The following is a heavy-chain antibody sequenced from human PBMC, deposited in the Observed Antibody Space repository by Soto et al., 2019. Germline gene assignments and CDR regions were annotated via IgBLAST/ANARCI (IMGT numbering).Heavy chain of an antibody. V-gene: IGHV3-7*01. CDR1: GFTFSSYW. CDR2: IKQDGSEK. CDR3: ARDPSIVATMGSIYYYYGMDV. Sequence: EVQLVESGGGLVQPGGSLRLSCAASGFTFSSYWMSWVRQAPGKGLEWVANIKQDGSEKYYVDSVKGRFTISRDNAKKALYLQMNTLRAEDTAVYYCARDPSIVATMGSIYYYYGMDVWGQGTTVTVSS. J-gene: IGHJ6*02. D-gene: IGHD5-12*01.